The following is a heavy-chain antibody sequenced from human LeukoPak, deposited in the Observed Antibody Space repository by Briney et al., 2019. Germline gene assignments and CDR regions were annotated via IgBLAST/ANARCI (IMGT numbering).Heavy chain of an antibody. J-gene: IGHJ6*03. Sequence: PGGSLRLACAASGFTFSSYAMSWVRQAPGMGLEWVSAISGSGGSTYYADSVKGRFTISRDNSKNTLYLQMNSLRAEDTAVYYCAKGFSYGSGSYYNVGYYYMDVWGKGTTVTVSS. CDR3: AKGFSYGSGSYYNVGYYYMDV. V-gene: IGHV3-23*01. CDR2: ISGSGGST. D-gene: IGHD3-10*01. CDR1: GFTFSSYA.